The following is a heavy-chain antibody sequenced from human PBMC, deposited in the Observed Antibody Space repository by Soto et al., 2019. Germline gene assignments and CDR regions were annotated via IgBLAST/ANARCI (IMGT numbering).Heavy chain of an antibody. V-gene: IGHV5-51*01. Sequence: GESLKISCKGSGYTFDNYWIGWVRQMPGKGLEWMAIIYPGDSDRRYSPSFQGQVTISADQSISTAYLQWSSLKASDTANYYCVRYRSRDYYYGMVVWGQGTTVTVSS. D-gene: IGHD1-26*01. CDR1: GYTFDNYW. CDR3: VRYRSRDYYYGMVV. J-gene: IGHJ6*02. CDR2: IYPGDSDR.